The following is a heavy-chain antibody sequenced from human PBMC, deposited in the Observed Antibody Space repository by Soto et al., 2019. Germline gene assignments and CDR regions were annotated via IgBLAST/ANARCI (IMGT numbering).Heavy chain of an antibody. Sequence: SETLSLTCTVSGGSVNSGGYYWTWIRQHPGKGLEWIGYIYYSGTAYYNPSLKRRVSISLDPSKNQFSLKLSSVTAADTAVYYCARGATTFPRDFVDYWGQGTLVTVS. D-gene: IGHD2-21*02. CDR1: GGSVNSGGYY. CDR2: IYYSGTA. V-gene: IGHV4-31*03. J-gene: IGHJ4*02. CDR3: ARGATTFPRDFVDY.